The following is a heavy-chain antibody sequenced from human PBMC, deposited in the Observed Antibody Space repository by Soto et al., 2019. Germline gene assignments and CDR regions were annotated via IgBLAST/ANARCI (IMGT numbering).Heavy chain of an antibody. CDR3: ARDLVVAATIYCYGMDV. J-gene: IGHJ6*02. CDR2: ISYDGSNK. Sequence: QVQLVESGGGVVQPGRSLRLSCAASGFTFSSYAMHWVRQAPGKGLEWVAVISYDGSNKYYADSVKGRFTISRDNSKNTLYLQMNSLRAEDTAVYYCARDLVVAATIYCYGMDVWGQGTTVTVSS. CDR1: GFTFSSYA. D-gene: IGHD2-15*01. V-gene: IGHV3-30-3*01.